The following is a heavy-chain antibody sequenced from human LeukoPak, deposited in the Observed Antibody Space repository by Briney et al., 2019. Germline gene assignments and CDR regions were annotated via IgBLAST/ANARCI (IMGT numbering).Heavy chain of an antibody. V-gene: IGHV3-53*01. D-gene: IGHD3-22*01. CDR3: AKGITVMMVAPGY. Sequence: GGTLRLSCAASGFTVSSNYMTWVRQAPGKGLEWVSVIYSNNTTFYADSVKGRFTISRDKSKNTLYLQMNSLRAEDTAVYYCAKGITVMMVAPGYWGQGTLVTVSS. CDR2: IYSNNTT. J-gene: IGHJ4*02. CDR1: GFTVSSNY.